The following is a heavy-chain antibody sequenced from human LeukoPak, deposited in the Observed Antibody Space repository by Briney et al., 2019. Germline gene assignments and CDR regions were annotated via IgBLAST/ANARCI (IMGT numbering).Heavy chain of an antibody. V-gene: IGHV4-34*01. CDR2: INHSGST. CDR1: GGSFSGYY. D-gene: IGHD3-10*01. J-gene: IGHJ4*02. Sequence: SETLSITCAVYGGSFSGYYWSWIRQPPGKGLEWIGEINHSGSTNYNPSLKSRVTISVDTSKNQFSLKLSSVTAADTAVYYCARVGTPRITMVRGVINWGQGTLVTVSS. CDR3: ARVGTPRITMVRGVIN.